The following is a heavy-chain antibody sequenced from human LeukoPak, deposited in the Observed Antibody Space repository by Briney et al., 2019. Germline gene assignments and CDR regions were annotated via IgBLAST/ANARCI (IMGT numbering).Heavy chain of an antibody. CDR2: INHSGST. J-gene: IGHJ5*02. Sequence: SETLSLTCAVYGGSFSGYYWSWIRQPPGKGLEWIGEINHSGSTNYNPSLKSRVTISVDTSKNQFSLKLSSVTAADTAVYYCASRLNWFDPRGQGTLVTVSS. CDR3: ASRLNWFDP. V-gene: IGHV4-34*01. CDR1: GGSFSGYY. D-gene: IGHD3-16*01.